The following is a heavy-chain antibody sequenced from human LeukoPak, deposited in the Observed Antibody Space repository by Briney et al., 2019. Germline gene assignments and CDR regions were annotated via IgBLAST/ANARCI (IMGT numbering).Heavy chain of an antibody. J-gene: IGHJ5*02. D-gene: IGHD3-3*01. Sequence: SSETLSLTCTVSGGSISSYYRSWIRQPAGKGLEWIGRIYTSGSTNYNPSLKSRVTMSVDTSKNQFSLKLSSVTAADTAVYYCARGYYDFWSGLSGIWFDPWGQGTLVTVSS. V-gene: IGHV4-4*07. CDR1: GGSISSYY. CDR3: ARGYYDFWSGLSGIWFDP. CDR2: IYTSGST.